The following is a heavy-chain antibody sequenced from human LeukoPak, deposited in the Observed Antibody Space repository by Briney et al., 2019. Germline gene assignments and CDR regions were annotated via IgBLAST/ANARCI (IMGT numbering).Heavy chain of an antibody. CDR1: GGSISSSSYY. CDR2: IYYSGST. CDR3: ARRTIQAGTPFDY. Sequence: SEALSLTCTVSGGSISSSSYYWGWIRQPPGKGLEWIGSIYYSGSTYYNPSLKSRVTISVDTSKNQFSLKLSSVTAADTAVYYCARRTIQAGTPFDYWGQGTLVTVSS. D-gene: IGHD4/OR15-4a*01. V-gene: IGHV4-39*01. J-gene: IGHJ4*02.